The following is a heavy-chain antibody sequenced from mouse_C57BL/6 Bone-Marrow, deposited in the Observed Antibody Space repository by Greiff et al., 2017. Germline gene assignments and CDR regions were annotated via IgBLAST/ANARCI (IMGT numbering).Heavy chain of an antibody. J-gene: IGHJ3*01. CDR1: GFTFSSYA. Sequence: EVKVEESGEGLVKPGGSLKLSCAASGFTFSSYAMSWVRQTPEKRLEWVAYISSGGDYIYYADTVKGRFTISRDNARNTLYLQMRSLKYEDTAMYYCTRVGIYYYGRAWFAYWGQGTLVTVSA. CDR3: TRVGIYYYGRAWFAY. V-gene: IGHV5-9-1*02. CDR2: ISSGGDYI. D-gene: IGHD1-1*01.